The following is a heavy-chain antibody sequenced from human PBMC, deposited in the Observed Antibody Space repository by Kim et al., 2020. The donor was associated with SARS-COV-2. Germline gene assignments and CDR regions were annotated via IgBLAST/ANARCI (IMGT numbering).Heavy chain of an antibody. V-gene: IGHV3-9*01. J-gene: IGHJ4*01. CDR3: AKAAGWGCSGGICTFDS. CDR2: ISWDSGSI. CDR1: GFTFDDYA. D-gene: IGHD2-15*01. Sequence: GGSLRLSCAASGFTFDDYAMHWVRQAPGKGLEWVAGISWDSGSIAYADSVKGRFTISRDNAKNSLYLQMNSLRVEDTALYYCAKAAGWGCSGGICTFDS.